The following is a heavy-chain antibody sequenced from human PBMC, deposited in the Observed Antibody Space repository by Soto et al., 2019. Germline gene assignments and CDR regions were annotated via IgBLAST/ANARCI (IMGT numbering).Heavy chain of an antibody. Sequence: QERVVESGGGEVQPGTSLRLSCVASDFSFRNYGMHWVRQAPGKGLEWVADISYDGRNKYYAESVKGRFTISRDNSKNTLYLQMNSQRTEDTDVYYCAIDWRWEQQIYGMNVWGQGTTVTVSS. J-gene: IGHJ6*02. D-gene: IGHD1-26*01. CDR3: AIDWRWEQQIYGMNV. CDR1: DFSFRNYG. CDR2: ISYDGRNK. V-gene: IGHV3-30*03.